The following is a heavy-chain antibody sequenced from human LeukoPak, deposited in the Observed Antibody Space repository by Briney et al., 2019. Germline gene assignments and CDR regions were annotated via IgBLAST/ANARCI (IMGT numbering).Heavy chain of an antibody. Sequence: ASVKVSCKASGYTFTNYGISWVRQAPGQGLEWMGWISAYNVNTNYARKLQGRVTMTTDTSTSTAYMELRSLRSDDTAVYYCARDPESSGWYGGYYFDYWGQGTLVTVSP. V-gene: IGHV1-18*04. CDR1: GYTFTNYG. J-gene: IGHJ4*02. D-gene: IGHD6-19*01. CDR3: ARDPESSGWYGGYYFDY. CDR2: ISAYNVNT.